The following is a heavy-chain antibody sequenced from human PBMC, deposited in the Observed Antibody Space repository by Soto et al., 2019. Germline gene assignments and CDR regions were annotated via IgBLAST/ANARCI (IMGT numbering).Heavy chain of an antibody. D-gene: IGHD3-10*01. Sequence: GGSLRLSCAASGFTFSNAWMNWVRQAPGKGLEWVGRIKSKTDGGTTDYAAPVKGRFTISRDDSKNTLYLQMNSLKTEDTAVYYCTAYYITMVRGVIVWGQGTLVTVSS. V-gene: IGHV3-15*07. CDR3: TAYYITMVRGVIV. J-gene: IGHJ4*02. CDR2: IKSKTDGGTT. CDR1: GFTFSNAW.